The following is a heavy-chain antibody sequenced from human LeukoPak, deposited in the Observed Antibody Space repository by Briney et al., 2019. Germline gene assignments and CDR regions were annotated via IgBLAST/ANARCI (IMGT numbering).Heavy chain of an antibody. Sequence: PETPSLTRTVSRDSIFSNDSGSGLVRLPPGDWLEWIGDIFYTGRTFYSPSLKSRVTISVDTSKKQFSLDLSSATAADTAVYYCARRRHNRDSYAVWGQGTRVTVSS. V-gene: IGHV4-39*01. CDR2: IFYTGRT. CDR3: ARRRHNRDSYAV. CDR1: RDSIFSNDSG. J-gene: IGHJ3*01. D-gene: IGHD1-14*01.